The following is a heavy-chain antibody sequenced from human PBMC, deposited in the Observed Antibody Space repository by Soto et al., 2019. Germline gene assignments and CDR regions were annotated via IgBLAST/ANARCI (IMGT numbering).Heavy chain of an antibody. Sequence: AAVKVSCKASGYTFTTYSINWVRQAPGQGLEWMGWISPYNGNTNYAQNFQGRVTMTKDTSTSTAYMELRSLKSDDTAVYYCVREEFGVYAGWFDPWGQGNLVTVSS. CDR2: ISPYNGNT. J-gene: IGHJ5*02. V-gene: IGHV1-18*04. CDR1: GYTFTTYS. D-gene: IGHD2-2*01. CDR3: VREEFGVYAGWFDP.